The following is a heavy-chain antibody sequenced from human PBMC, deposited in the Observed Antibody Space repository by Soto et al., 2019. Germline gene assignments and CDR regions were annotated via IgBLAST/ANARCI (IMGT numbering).Heavy chain of an antibody. Sequence: EVQLVESGGGLVQPGRSLRLSCAASGFTFDDYAMHWVRQAPGKGLEWVSGISWQSGSIGYADSVKGRFTISRDNAKTSLYLQMYSLRAGDTALYYCAKDPHSGISGGWFDPWGQGTLVTVSS. D-gene: IGHD3-10*01. CDR2: ISWQSGSI. J-gene: IGHJ5*02. V-gene: IGHV3-9*01. CDR3: AKDPHSGISGGWFDP. CDR1: GFTFDDYA.